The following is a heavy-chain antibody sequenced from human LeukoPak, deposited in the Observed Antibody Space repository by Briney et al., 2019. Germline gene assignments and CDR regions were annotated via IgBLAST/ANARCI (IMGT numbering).Heavy chain of an antibody. J-gene: IGHJ4*02. Sequence: ASVKVSCKASGYTFTSYGISWVRQAPGQGLGWMGWISAYNGNTNYAQKLQGRVTMTTETSTSTAYMELRSLRSDDTAVYYCARDCSGGSCYFKSESFDYWGQGTLVTVSS. V-gene: IGHV1-18*04. D-gene: IGHD2-15*01. CDR1: GYTFTSYG. CDR2: ISAYNGNT. CDR3: ARDCSGGSCYFKSESFDY.